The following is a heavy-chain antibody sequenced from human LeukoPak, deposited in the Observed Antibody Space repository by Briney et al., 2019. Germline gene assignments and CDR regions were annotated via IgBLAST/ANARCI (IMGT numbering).Heavy chain of an antibody. J-gene: IGHJ6*02. D-gene: IGHD2-15*01. CDR3: ARARYCIGSTCPAGYYGMDV. CDR2: INTNTGNP. Sequence: GASVKVSCKASGGTFSSYAISWVRQAPGQGLEWMGWINTNTGNPTYAQGFTGRFVFSLDTSVSTAYVEISSLKAEDTAVYYCARARYCIGSTCPAGYYGMDVWGQGTTVTVSS. CDR1: GGTFSSYA. V-gene: IGHV7-4-1*02.